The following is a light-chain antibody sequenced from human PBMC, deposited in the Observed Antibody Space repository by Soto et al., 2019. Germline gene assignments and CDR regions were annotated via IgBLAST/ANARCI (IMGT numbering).Light chain of an antibody. CDR2: GAS. Sequence: EIVLTQSPGTLSLSPGDRATLSCRASQSVSSDYLAWYQQKPGQAPRLLIYGASRGAAGIPDRFSGRRSGTDFTLTISRLEPEDFAVYFCQQYGRSPMFTFGQGTKLEVK. CDR1: QSVSSDY. CDR3: QQYGRSPMFT. V-gene: IGKV3-20*01. J-gene: IGKJ2*01.